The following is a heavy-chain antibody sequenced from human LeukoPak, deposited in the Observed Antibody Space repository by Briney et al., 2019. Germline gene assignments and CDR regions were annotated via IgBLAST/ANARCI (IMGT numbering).Heavy chain of an antibody. CDR3: ARPIFGVVRSYYYYMDV. V-gene: IGHV3-21*01. J-gene: IGHJ6*03. CDR1: GFTFSSYS. Sequence: GGSLRLSCAASGFTFSSYSMNWVRQAPGKGLEWVSSISSSSSYIYYADSVKGRFTISRDNAKNSLYLQMNSLRAGDTAVYYCARPIFGVVRSYYYYMDVWGKGTTVTVSS. D-gene: IGHD3-3*01. CDR2: ISSSSSYI.